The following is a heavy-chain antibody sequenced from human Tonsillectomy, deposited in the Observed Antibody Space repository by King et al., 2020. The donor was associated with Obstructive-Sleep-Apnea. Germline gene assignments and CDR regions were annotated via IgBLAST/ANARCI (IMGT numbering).Heavy chain of an antibody. CDR1: GYTFTSYY. D-gene: IGHD5-12*01. CDR3: ARAYSGCHHHRNWLPKFYSGMDV. J-gene: IGHJ6*02. Sequence: QVQLVQSGAEVKKPGASVKISCKASGYTFTSYYMHWVRQAPGQGLEWMGIINPSGGSTSYAQKFQGRVTMTRDTSTSTVYMELSSLTSEDTAVFYCARAYSGCHHHRNWLPKFYSGMDVWGQGTTVTVSS. V-gene: IGHV1-46*01. CDR2: INPSGGST.